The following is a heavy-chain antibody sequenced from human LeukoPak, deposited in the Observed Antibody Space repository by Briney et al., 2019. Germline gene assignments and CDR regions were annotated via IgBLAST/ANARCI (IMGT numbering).Heavy chain of an antibody. CDR1: GYSISSGYY. V-gene: IGHV4-38-2*02. Sequence: TSSETLSLTCTVSGYSISSGYYWGWIRQPPGKGLEWIGSMFHSGSTYYNPSLKSRVTISVDTSKNQFSLKLSSVTAADTAVYYCARHAKAVAGIFDYWGQGTLVTVSS. D-gene: IGHD6-19*01. J-gene: IGHJ4*02. CDR3: ARHAKAVAGIFDY. CDR2: MFHSGST.